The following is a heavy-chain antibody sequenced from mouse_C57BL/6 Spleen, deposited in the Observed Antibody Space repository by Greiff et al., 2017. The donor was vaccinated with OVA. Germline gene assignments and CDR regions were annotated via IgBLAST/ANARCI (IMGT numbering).Heavy chain of an antibody. V-gene: IGHV1-61*01. D-gene: IGHD4-1*01. CDR2: IYPSDSET. Sequence: QVQLQQPGAELVRPGSSVKLSCKASGYTFTSYWMDWVKQRPGQGLEWIGNIYPSDSETHYNQKFKDKATLTVDKSSSTAYMQLSSMTSEDSAVYYCARDPTGTDAMDYWGQGTSVTVSS. CDR1: GYTFTSYW. J-gene: IGHJ4*01. CDR3: ARDPTGTDAMDY.